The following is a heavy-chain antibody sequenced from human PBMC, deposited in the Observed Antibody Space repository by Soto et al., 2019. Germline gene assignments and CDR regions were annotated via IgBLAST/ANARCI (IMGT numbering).Heavy chain of an antibody. V-gene: IGHV1-69*13. J-gene: IGHJ4*02. D-gene: IGHD1-26*01. Sequence: SVKVSCKASGGTFSSYAISWVRQAPGQGLEWMGGIIPIFGTANYAQKFQGRVTITADESTSTAYMELSSLRSEDTAVYYCARDKSGSGSSFDYWGQGTLVTVSS. CDR3: ARDKSGSGSSFDY. CDR1: GGTFSSYA. CDR2: IIPIFGTA.